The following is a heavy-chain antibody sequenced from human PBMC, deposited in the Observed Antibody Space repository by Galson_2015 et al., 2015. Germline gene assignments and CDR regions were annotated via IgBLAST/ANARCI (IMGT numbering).Heavy chain of an antibody. CDR2: IDWDDDK. CDR3: ARFTYYYDSSGYYGDAFDI. J-gene: IGHJ3*02. CDR1: GFSLSTSGMC. D-gene: IGHD3-22*01. Sequence: PALVKPTQTLTLTCTFSGFSLSTSGMCVSWIRQPPGKALEWLALIDWDDDKYYSTSLKTRLTISKDTSKNQVVLTMTNMDPVDTATYYCARFTYYYDSSGYYGDAFDIWGQGTMVTVSS. V-gene: IGHV2-70*01.